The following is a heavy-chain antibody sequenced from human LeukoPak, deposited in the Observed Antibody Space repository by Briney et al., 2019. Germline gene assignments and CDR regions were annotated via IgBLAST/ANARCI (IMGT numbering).Heavy chain of an antibody. V-gene: IGHV4-61*02. CDR3: ARASITSEVDY. CDR1: GGSISSGSYY. CDR2: IYTSGST. J-gene: IGHJ4*02. Sequence: SETLSLTCTVSGGSISSGSYYWSWLRQPDGKGLEWIGRIYTSGSTNYNPSLKSRVTISVDTSKNQFSLKLSSVTAADTAVYYCARASITSEVDYWGQGTLVTVSS. D-gene: IGHD3-10*01.